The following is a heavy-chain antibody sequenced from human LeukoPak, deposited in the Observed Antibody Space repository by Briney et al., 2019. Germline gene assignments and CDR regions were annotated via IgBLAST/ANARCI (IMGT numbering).Heavy chain of an antibody. Sequence: GGSLRLSCAASGFTFRNLGMHWVRQAPGKGLEWVAFIRYDGSNKYYADSVKGRFTISRDNSKNTLYLQMNSLRAEDTAVYYCARSSRGLNYFDYWGQGTLVTVSS. J-gene: IGHJ4*02. CDR2: IRYDGSNK. V-gene: IGHV3-30*02. CDR3: ARSSRGLNYFDY. CDR1: GFTFRNLG. D-gene: IGHD6-13*01.